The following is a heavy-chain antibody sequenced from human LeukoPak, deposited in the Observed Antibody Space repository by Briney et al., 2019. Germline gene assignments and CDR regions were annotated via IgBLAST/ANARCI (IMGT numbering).Heavy chain of an antibody. V-gene: IGHV4-34*01. J-gene: IGHJ2*01. CDR1: GGSFSGYY. Sequence: SETLSLTCAVYGGSFSGYYWSWIRQPPGKGLEWIGEISQSGSTNYNLSLKSRVTISVDTSKNQFSLRLSSVTAADTAVYYCARGDIAVAGYRWYFDLWGRGTLVTVSS. CDR2: ISQSGST. CDR3: ARGDIAVAGYRWYFDL. D-gene: IGHD6-19*01.